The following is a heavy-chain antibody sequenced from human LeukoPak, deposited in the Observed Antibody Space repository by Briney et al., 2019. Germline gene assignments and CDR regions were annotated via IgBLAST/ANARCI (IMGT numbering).Heavy chain of an antibody. V-gene: IGHV4-34*01. CDR1: GGSFSGYY. CDR3: ARAGPYDY. CDR2: INHSGST. Sequence: SETLSLTCAVYGGSFSGYYWSWIRQPPGKGLEWIGEINHSGSTNYNPSLKSRVTISVDTSKNQFSLKLSSVTAADTAVYYCARAGPYDYWGQGTLVTVSS. J-gene: IGHJ4*02.